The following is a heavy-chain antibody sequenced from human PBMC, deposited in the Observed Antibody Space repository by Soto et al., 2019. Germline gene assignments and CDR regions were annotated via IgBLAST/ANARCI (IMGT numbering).Heavy chain of an antibody. CDR3: ARDQGGSYDSWFDP. V-gene: IGHV3-21*06. J-gene: IGHJ5*02. CDR1: TFSMYS. Sequence: EVHVVESGGGLVKPGGSLRLSCTFTFSMYSMNWVRQAPGKGLEWVASISSGSAYIKYAESVKGRFTISRDNAKNSLHLQMNSLRAEDPAIYHCARDQGGSYDSWFDPWGQGTLVTVSS. CDR2: ISSGSAYI. D-gene: IGHD1-26*01.